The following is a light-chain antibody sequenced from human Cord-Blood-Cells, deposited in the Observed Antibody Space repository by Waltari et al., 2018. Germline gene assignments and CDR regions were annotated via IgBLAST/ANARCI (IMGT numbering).Light chain of an antibody. CDR1: QGISSY. V-gene: IGKV1-8*01. CDR2: AAS. Sequence: AIRMTQSPSSFSASTGDRVTITCRASQGISSYLAWYQQKPGKAPKLLIYAASTLQSGVPSRFSGSGSGTDFTLTISCLQSEDFATYYCQMYYSYPFTFGAGTTVDI. J-gene: IGKJ3*01. CDR3: QMYYSYPFT.